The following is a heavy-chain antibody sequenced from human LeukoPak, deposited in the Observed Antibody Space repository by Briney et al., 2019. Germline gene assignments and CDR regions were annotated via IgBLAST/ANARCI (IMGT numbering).Heavy chain of an antibody. J-gene: IGHJ6*03. Sequence: GGSLRLSCAASGFTFSSYWMSWVRQAPGKGLEWVAKIKQEGSEKYYVDSVKGRFTISRDNAKNSLYLQMNSLRAEDTAVYYCARGAGSYGDYKYYYYYMDVWGKGTTVTVSS. CDR3: ARGAGSYGDYKYYYYYMDV. D-gene: IGHD4-17*01. V-gene: IGHV3-7*04. CDR2: IKQEGSEK. CDR1: GFTFSSYW.